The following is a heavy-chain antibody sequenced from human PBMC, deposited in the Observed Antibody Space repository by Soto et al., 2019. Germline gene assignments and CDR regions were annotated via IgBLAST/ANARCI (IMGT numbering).Heavy chain of an antibody. J-gene: IGHJ2*01. V-gene: IGHV4-30-2*01. Sequence: PSETLSLTCAVSGGSISSGGYSWSWIRQPPGKGLEWIGYIYHSGSTYYNPSLKSRVTISVDRSKNQFSLKLSSVTAADTAVYYCARRGLQPSLDLWGRGTLVTVSS. CDR1: GGSISSGGYS. CDR2: IYHSGST. D-gene: IGHD1-26*01. CDR3: ARRGLQPSLDL.